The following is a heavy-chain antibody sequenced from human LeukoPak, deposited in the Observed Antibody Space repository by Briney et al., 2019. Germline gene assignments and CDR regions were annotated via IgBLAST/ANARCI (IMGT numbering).Heavy chain of an antibody. CDR3: AKDLPVMVRGTILYFDY. D-gene: IGHD3-10*01. CDR2: ITGSGGTT. J-gene: IGHJ4*02. V-gene: IGHV3-23*01. CDR1: GFTFRGYA. Sequence: PGGSLRLSCAASGFTFRGYAMGWVRQAPGKGLEWVSAITGSGGTTFYADSVKGRFTISRDNSKNTLYLQMNSLRVEDTAVYYCAKDLPVMVRGTILYFDYWGQGTLVTVSS.